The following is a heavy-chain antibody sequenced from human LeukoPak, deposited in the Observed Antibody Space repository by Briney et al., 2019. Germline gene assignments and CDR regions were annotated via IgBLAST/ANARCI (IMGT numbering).Heavy chain of an antibody. Sequence: GASVKVSCKASGGTFSSYAISWVRQAAGQGLEWMGGIIPIFGTANYAQKFQGRVTITTDESTSTAYMELSSLRSEDTAVYYCARTRYSSSWGTNYYYYYMDVWGKGTTVTVSS. D-gene: IGHD6-13*01. CDR1: GGTFSSYA. CDR3: ARTRYSSSWGTNYYYYYMDV. V-gene: IGHV1-69*05. J-gene: IGHJ6*03. CDR2: IIPIFGTA.